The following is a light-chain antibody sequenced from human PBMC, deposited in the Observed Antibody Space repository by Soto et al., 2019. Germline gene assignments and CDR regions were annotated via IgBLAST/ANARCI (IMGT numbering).Light chain of an antibody. CDR2: GAS. V-gene: IGKV3D-15*01. CDR3: QQYNNLIT. J-gene: IGKJ5*01. CDR1: QSVSSSY. Sequence: EIVLTQSPGTLSLSPGERATLSCRASQSVSSSYLAWYQQKPGQPPRLLIYGASTRATGIPARFSGSGSGTEFTLTISSLQADDFAVYYRQQYNNLITFGQGTRLEIK.